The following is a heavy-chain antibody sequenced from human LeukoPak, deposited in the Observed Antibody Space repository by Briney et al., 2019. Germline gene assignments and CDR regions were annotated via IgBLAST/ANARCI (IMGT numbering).Heavy chain of an antibody. CDR3: ARGGIVVVPAAHNWFDP. V-gene: IGHV4-34*01. Sequence: PSETLSLTCAVYGGSFSGYYWSWIRQPPGEGLEWIGEINHSGSTNYNPSLKSRVTISVDTSKNQFSLKLSSVTAADTAVYYCARGGIVVVPAAHNWFDPWGQGTLVTVSS. J-gene: IGHJ5*02. CDR1: GGSFSGYY. D-gene: IGHD2-2*01. CDR2: INHSGST.